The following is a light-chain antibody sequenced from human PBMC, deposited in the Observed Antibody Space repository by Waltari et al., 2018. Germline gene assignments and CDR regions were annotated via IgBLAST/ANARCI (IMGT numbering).Light chain of an antibody. V-gene: IGLV2-23*02. CDR2: EVS. CDR3: CSYAGVRGAV. CDR1: SSDVGTYNL. Sequence: QSALTQPASVSGSPGESITISCTGTSSDVGTYNLISWYQQHPGKVPKLLIYEVSKRPSGVSNRFSASKSGNTASLTISGLQADDEADYYCCSYAGVRGAVFGGGT. J-gene: IGLJ7*01.